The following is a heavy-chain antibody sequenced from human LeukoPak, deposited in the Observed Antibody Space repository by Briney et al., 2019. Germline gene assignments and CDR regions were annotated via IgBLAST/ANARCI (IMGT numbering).Heavy chain of an antibody. Sequence: PGGSLRLSCAASGFIVSTYAMSWVRQAPGKGLEWVSGISGGGGGTYFADSVKGRFTISRDNSKNTLYLQMNSLRAEDTAVYYCARDVDSSGYYPGVDYWGQGTLATVSS. D-gene: IGHD3-22*01. CDR2: ISGGGGGT. CDR1: GFIVSTYA. J-gene: IGHJ4*02. V-gene: IGHV3-23*01. CDR3: ARDVDSSGYYPGVDY.